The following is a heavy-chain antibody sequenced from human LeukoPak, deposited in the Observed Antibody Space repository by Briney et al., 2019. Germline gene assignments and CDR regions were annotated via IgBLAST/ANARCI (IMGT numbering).Heavy chain of an antibody. Sequence: SETLSLTCTVSGYSISGGYYWGWIRQPPGKGLEWIGSISHSGSTYYNPSLKSRVTMSVDTSKNQFSLKLSSVTAADTAVYYCASGRPNYYYYYMDVWGKGTTVTVSS. CDR3: ASGRPNYYYYYMDV. J-gene: IGHJ6*03. CDR2: ISHSGST. V-gene: IGHV4-38-2*02. CDR1: GYSISGGYY.